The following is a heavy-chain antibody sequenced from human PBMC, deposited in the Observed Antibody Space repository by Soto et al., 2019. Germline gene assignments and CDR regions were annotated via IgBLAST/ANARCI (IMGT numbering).Heavy chain of an antibody. J-gene: IGHJ4*02. V-gene: IGHV3-7*01. CDR3: ARGSGYDSYGVDY. Sequence: GGSLRLSCASSGFTFSSYWMTWVRQAPGKGLEWVANIKHDGSEKNYVDSVRGRFTISRDNAKNSLFLQMNSLRAEDTALYYCARGSGYDSYGVDYWGQGTLVTVSS. CDR1: GFTFSSYW. CDR2: IKHDGSEK. D-gene: IGHD5-12*01.